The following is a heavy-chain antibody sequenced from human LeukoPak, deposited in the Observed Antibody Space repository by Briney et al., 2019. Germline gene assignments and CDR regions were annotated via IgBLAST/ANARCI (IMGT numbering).Heavy chain of an antibody. V-gene: IGHV3-23*01. CDR3: ARDPDSSGARAYFDY. J-gene: IGHJ4*02. CDR1: GFTFSSYA. CDR2: ISGSVSST. D-gene: IGHD6-19*01. Sequence: GGSLRLSCAASGFTFSSYAMSWVRQAPGKGLEWVSAISGSVSSTYYADSVKGRFTISRDNSKNTLYLQMNSLRAEDTAVYFCARDPDSSGARAYFDYWGQGTLVTVSS.